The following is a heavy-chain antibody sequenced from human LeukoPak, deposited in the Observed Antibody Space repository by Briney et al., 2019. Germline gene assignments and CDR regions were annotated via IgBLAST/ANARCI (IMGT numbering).Heavy chain of an antibody. J-gene: IGHJ4*02. CDR1: GYTFSSYG. Sequence: GGSLRLSCAASGYTFSSYGMHWVRQAPGKGLEWVAFIRYDGSNKYYADSVKGRFTISRDNSKNTLYLQMNSLRAEDTAVYYCAKENPPYYGILTGYSSYYFDYWGQGTLVTVSS. D-gene: IGHD3-9*01. CDR2: IRYDGSNK. V-gene: IGHV3-30*02. CDR3: AKENPPYYGILTGYSSYYFDY.